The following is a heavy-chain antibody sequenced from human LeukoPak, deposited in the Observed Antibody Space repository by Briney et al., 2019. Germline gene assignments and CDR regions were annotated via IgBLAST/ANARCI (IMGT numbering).Heavy chain of an antibody. CDR1: GYAFTSYG. D-gene: IGHD3-10*01. V-gene: IGHV1-2*02. J-gene: IGHJ6*03. CDR3: ASSRPMVRGRYYYYMDV. Sequence: ASVKVSCKASGYAFTSYGISWVRQAPGQGLEWMGWINPNSGGTNYAQKFQGRVTMTRDTSISTAYMELSRLRSDDTAVYYCASSRPMVRGRYYYYMDVWGKGTTVTISS. CDR2: INPNSGGT.